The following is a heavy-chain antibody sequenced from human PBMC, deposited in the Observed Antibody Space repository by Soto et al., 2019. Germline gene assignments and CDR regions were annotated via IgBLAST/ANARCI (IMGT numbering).Heavy chain of an antibody. J-gene: IGHJ2*01. CDR1: GFSLSTSGVG. Sequence: QITLKESGPTLVKPTQTLTLTCTFSGFSLSTSGVGVGWIRQPPGKALEWLALLYWNDDKRYSPSLKSRLTITKDTSKNQVVLTMTNMDPVDTATYYCAHSPGGFLEWLSDWYFDLWGRGTLVTVSS. CDR3: AHSPGGFLEWLSDWYFDL. CDR2: LYWNDDK. D-gene: IGHD3-3*01. V-gene: IGHV2-5*01.